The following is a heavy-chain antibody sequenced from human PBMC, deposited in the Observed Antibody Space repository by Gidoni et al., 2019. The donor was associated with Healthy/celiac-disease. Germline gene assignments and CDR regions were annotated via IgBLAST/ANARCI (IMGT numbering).Heavy chain of an antibody. V-gene: IGHV4-31*03. CDR1: GGSISSGGYH. CDR2: IYYSGST. J-gene: IGHJ5*02. Sequence: VQLQESGPGRVKTSQNRSPTCTVPGGSISSGGYHWCWIRQHPGKGLEWIGYIYYSGSTYYNPSLKSRVTISVDTSKNQFSLKLSSVTAADTAVYYCARETRYSSSWYRWNWFDPWGQGTLVTVSS. D-gene: IGHD6-13*01. CDR3: ARETRYSSSWYRWNWFDP.